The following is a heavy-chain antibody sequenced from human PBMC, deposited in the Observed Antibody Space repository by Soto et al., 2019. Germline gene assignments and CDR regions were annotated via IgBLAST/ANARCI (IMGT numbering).Heavy chain of an antibody. CDR1: GGSISSSSYY. V-gene: IGHV4-39*01. J-gene: IGHJ2*01. Sequence: PSETLSLTCTVSGGSISSSSYYWGWIRQPPGKGLEWIGSIYYSGSTYYTPSLKSRVTISVDTSKNQFSLKLSSVTAADTAVYYCARHLDYYDSSGYYGRHWYFDLWGRGTLVTVSS. D-gene: IGHD3-22*01. CDR3: ARHLDYYDSSGYYGRHWYFDL. CDR2: IYYSGST.